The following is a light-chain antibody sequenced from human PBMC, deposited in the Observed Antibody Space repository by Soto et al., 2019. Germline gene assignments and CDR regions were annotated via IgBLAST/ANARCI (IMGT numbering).Light chain of an antibody. V-gene: IGKV1-9*01. CDR1: QAVPNN. CDR3: QQVKTYPRT. CDR2: EES. J-gene: IGKJ4*01. Sequence: DIHLPPSPSFLSASVGARVTITCRPRQAVPNNMAWYQQKPGKPPKLLIYEESTLHSGVPSRFSGRKSGTQSTLTIDSLQPEEFATYYCQQVKTYPRTVGGGTKVDIK.